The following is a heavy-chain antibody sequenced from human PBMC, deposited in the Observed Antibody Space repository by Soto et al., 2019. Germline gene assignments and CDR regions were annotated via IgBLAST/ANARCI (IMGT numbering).Heavy chain of an antibody. CDR3: ARVLGTTRYYGVDV. D-gene: IGHD1-7*01. CDR2: VSYSGST. CDR1: GGSISDYY. V-gene: IGHV4-59*01. J-gene: IGHJ6*02. Sequence: QVHLQESGPGLVRPSETLSLTCSVSGGSISDYYWNWIRQPPGKGLEWIGYVSYSGSTSYNPSLKSRVTMSVDTPKNQYSLRLSSVTAADTAVYYCARVLGTTRYYGVDVWGQGTSVTVSS.